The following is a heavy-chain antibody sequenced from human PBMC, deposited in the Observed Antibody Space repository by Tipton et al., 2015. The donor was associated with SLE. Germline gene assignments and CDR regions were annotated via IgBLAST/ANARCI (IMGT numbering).Heavy chain of an antibody. J-gene: IGHJ4*02. V-gene: IGHV3-48*03. CDR1: GFTFSSYE. Sequence: SLRLSCAASGFTFSSYEMNWVRQAPGKGLEWVSYISSSDSTIYYADSVKGRSTISRDNAKNSLFLQMNSLRAEDTAVYYCARDAPGPPDYWGQGTLVTVSS. CDR2: ISSSDSTI. CDR3: ARDAPGPPDY. D-gene: IGHD3-10*01.